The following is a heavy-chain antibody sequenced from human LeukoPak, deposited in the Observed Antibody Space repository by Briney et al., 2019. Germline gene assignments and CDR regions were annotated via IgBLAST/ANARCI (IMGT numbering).Heavy chain of an antibody. J-gene: IGHJ4*02. V-gene: IGHV3-7*01. Sequence: GGSLRLSCAASEFTFSSYWMTWVRQAPGKGLEWVANIKQDGFERHYVDSVRGRFTISRDNAKNSLYLQMNSLRAEDTAVYYCARGRGGYGSGNYFDYWGQGTLVTVSS. CDR2: IKQDGFER. CDR1: EFTFSSYW. D-gene: IGHD3-10*01. CDR3: ARGRGGYGSGNYFDY.